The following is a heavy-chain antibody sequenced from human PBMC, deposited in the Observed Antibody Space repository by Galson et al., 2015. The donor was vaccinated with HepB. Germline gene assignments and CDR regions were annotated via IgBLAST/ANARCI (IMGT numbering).Heavy chain of an antibody. V-gene: IGHV1-3*01. D-gene: IGHD3-10*01. CDR3: ARGPVRGVILNWFDP. Sequence: SVKVSCKASGYTFTSYAMHWVRQAPGQRLEWMGWINAGNGNTKYSQKFQGRVTITRDTSASTAYMELSSLRSEDTAVYYCARGPVRGVILNWFDPWGQGTLVTVSS. CDR2: INAGNGNT. CDR1: GYTFTSYA. J-gene: IGHJ5*02.